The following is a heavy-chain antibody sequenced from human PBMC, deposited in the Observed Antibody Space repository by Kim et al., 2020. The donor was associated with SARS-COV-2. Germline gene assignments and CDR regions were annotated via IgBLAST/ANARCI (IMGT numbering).Heavy chain of an antibody. CDR3: ARVGTIAAAGSSDY. V-gene: IGHV3-11*05. Sequence: GGSLRLSCAASGFTFSDYYMSWIRQAPGKGLEWVSYISGSSSDTKYADSVKGRFTISRDNAKNSLYLQMNSLRAEDTAVYYCARVGTIAAAGSSDYWGQGTLVTVSS. CDR2: ISGSSSDT. J-gene: IGHJ4*02. D-gene: IGHD6-13*01. CDR1: GFTFSDYY.